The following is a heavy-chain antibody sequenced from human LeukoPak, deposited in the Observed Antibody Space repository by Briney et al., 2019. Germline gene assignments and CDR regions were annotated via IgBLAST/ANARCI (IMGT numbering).Heavy chain of an antibody. Sequence: GGSLRLSCAASGFTFSSYSMNWVRQAPGKGLEWVSSISSSSSYIYYADSVKGRFTISRDNAKNSLYLQMNSLRAEDTAVYYCARSRESVLRXLXXSXFDYWGXGTLVTVS. CDR3: ARSRESVLRXLXXSXFDY. CDR1: GFTFSSYS. V-gene: IGHV3-21*01. J-gene: IGHJ4*01. CDR2: ISSSSSYI. D-gene: IGHD3-3*01.